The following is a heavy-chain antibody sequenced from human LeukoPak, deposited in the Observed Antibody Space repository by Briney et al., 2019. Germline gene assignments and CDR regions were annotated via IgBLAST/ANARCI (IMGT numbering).Heavy chain of an antibody. V-gene: IGHV3-7*04. J-gene: IGHJ4*02. CDR1: GFTFSSYA. CDR2: IKQDGSEK. CDR3: AREGPYSSGWYHYFDY. Sequence: GGSLRLSCAASGFTFSSYAMHWVRQAPGKGLEWVANIKQDGSEKYYVGSVKGRFTISRDNAKNSLYLQMNSLRAEDTTVYYCAREGPYSSGWYHYFDYWGQGTLVTVSS. D-gene: IGHD6-19*01.